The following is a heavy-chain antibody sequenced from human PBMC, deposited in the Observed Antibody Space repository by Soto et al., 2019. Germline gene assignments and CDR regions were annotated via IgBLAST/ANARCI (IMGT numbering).Heavy chain of an antibody. J-gene: IGHJ6*03. V-gene: IGHV1-18*01. CDR1: GYTFTNFG. Sequence: QVQLVQSGAEVKKPGASVKVSCKTSGYTFTNFGITWVRQAPGHGLEWMGWISTYHGNTNYAQKFHGRVTMTTDTPTSTARLELRSPRSEDTTVYYSERAPRRCRISGEGAYDPEYIDVWGKGTTVTVSS. D-gene: IGHD1-26*01. CDR3: ERAPRRCRISGEGAYDPEYIDV. CDR2: ISTYHGNT.